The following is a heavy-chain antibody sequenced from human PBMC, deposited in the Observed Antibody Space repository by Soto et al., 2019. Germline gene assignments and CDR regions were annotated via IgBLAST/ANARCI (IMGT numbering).Heavy chain of an antibody. V-gene: IGHV3-7*04. J-gene: IGHJ6*03. Sequence: WGSLRLSCAASGFTFSSYWMSWVRQAPGKGLEWVANIKQDGSEKYYVDSVKGRFTISRDNAKNSLYLQMNSLRAEDTAVYYCARGIVVVLAATHYYYYYYMDVWGKGTTVTVSS. CDR1: GFTFSSYW. CDR2: IKQDGSEK. CDR3: ARGIVVVLAATHYYYYYYMDV. D-gene: IGHD2-2*01.